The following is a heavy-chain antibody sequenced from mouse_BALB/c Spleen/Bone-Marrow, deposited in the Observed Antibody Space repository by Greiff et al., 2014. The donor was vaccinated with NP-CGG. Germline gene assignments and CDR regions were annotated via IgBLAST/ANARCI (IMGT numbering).Heavy chain of an antibody. D-gene: IGHD1-1*01. CDR2: ISSDSSTI. CDR3: ERSNYVEYSAMDY. V-gene: IGHV5-17*02. Sequence: DVMLVESGGGLVQPGRSRKLSCAASGFTFSSFGLHWVRQAPEKGLEWVAYISSDSSTIYYADTVKGRFTISRDNPKNTLFLQXXXXXXXDTAMYYCERSNYVEYSAMDYWGQGASVTVSS. CDR1: GFTFSSFG. J-gene: IGHJ4*01.